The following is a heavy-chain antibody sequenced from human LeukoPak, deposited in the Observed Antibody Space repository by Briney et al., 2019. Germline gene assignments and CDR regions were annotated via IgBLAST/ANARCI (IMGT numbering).Heavy chain of an antibody. CDR1: GGSISSSSYY. CDR3: ARKIYYYGSGSYYTSYYYYYYMDV. D-gene: IGHD3-10*01. V-gene: IGHV4-39*07. Sequence: PSETLSLTCTVSGGSISSSSYYWGWIRQPPGKGLEWIGSIYYSGSTYYNPSLKSRVTILVDTSKNQFSLKLSSVTAADTAVYYCARKIYYYGSGSYYTSYYYYYYMDVWGKGTTVTISS. J-gene: IGHJ6*03. CDR2: IYYSGST.